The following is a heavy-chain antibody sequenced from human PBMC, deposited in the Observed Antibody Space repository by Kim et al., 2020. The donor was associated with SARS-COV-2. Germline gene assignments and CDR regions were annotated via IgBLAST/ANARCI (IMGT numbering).Heavy chain of an antibody. J-gene: IGHJ4*02. Sequence: GESLKISCRAFGYRFTSYWIGWVRQKPGKGLEWVGIVNPTDSDVKYNSAFRGQVTISADQSISTAFLLWSSLQASDTATYYCVRPGIAAGDYFFDHGGQGTLLTVSS. D-gene: IGHD6-13*01. V-gene: IGHV5-51*01. CDR1: GYRFTSYW. CDR3: VRPGIAAGDYFFDH. CDR2: VNPTDSDV.